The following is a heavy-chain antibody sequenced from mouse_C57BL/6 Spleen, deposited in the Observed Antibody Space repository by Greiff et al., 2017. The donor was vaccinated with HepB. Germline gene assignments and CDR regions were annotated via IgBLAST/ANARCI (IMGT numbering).Heavy chain of an antibody. CDR3: ARYDSNYRYFDV. CDR2: IDPSDSET. V-gene: IGHV1-52*01. D-gene: IGHD2-5*01. J-gene: IGHJ1*03. Sequence: QVQLQQPGAELVRPGSSVKLSCKASGYTFTSYWMHWVKQRPIQGLEWIGNIDPSDSETHYNQKFKDKATLTVDKSSSTAYMQLSSLTSEDSAVYYCARYDSNYRYFDVWGTGTTVTVSS. CDR1: GYTFTSYW.